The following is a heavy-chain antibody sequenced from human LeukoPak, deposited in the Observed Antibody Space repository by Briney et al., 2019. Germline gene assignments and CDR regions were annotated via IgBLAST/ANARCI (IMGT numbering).Heavy chain of an antibody. J-gene: IGHJ5*02. D-gene: IGHD1-26*01. CDR1: GYTFTSYY. Sequence: ASVKVSCQASGYTFTSYYMHWLRQAPGQGLEWVGLINPSGGSTSYVQKFQGTVTMTRNTSTRKVYMELTSLRSEDTAVYYCARGYSGSYSSVPFDPWGQGTLVTVSS. V-gene: IGHV1-46*01. CDR3: ARGYSGSYSSVPFDP. CDR2: INPSGGST.